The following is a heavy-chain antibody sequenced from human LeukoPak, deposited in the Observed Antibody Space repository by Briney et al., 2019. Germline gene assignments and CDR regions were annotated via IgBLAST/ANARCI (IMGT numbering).Heavy chain of an antibody. J-gene: IGHJ4*02. CDR1: GFTFSSYA. CDR2: ISYDGSNK. CDR3: AKASLRYFDWFSDY. Sequence: PGGSLRLSCAASGFTFSSYAMHWVRQAPGKGLEWVAVISYDGSNKYYADSVKGRFTISRDNSRNTLHLQMNSLRAEDTAVYSCAKASLRYFDWFSDYWGQGTLVTVPS. V-gene: IGHV3-30*18. D-gene: IGHD3-9*01.